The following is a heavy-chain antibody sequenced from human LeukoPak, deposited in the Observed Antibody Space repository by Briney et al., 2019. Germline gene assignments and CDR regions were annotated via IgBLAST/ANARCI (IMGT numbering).Heavy chain of an antibody. CDR2: INPNSGGT. V-gene: IGHV1-2*04. Sequence: ASVKVSCKASGYTFTGYYMHWVRQAPGQGLEWMGWINPNSGGTNYAQKFQGWVTMTRDTSISTAYMELSRLRSDDTAVYYCARGIVVVPAAMLGYYYYYGMDVWGQGTTVTASS. D-gene: IGHD2-2*01. CDR3: ARGIVVVPAAMLGYYYYYGMDV. J-gene: IGHJ6*02. CDR1: GYTFTGYY.